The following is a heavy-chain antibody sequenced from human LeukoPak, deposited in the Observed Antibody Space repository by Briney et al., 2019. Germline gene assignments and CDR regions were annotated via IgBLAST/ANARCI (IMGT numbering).Heavy chain of an antibody. CDR3: AKDFEPGIAVAGTRGGHDY. D-gene: IGHD6-19*01. CDR1: GFTFSSYG. Sequence: QPGRSLRPSCAASGFTFSSYGMHWVRQAPGKGLEWVAVISYDGSNKYYADSVKGRFTISRDNSKNTLYLQMNSLRAEDTAVYYCAKDFEPGIAVAGTRGGHDYWGQGTLVTVSS. J-gene: IGHJ4*02. V-gene: IGHV3-30*18. CDR2: ISYDGSNK.